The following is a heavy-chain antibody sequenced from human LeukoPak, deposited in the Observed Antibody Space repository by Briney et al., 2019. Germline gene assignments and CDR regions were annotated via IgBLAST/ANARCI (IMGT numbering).Heavy chain of an antibody. CDR3: AKEDYDSSGPTGY. J-gene: IGHJ4*02. CDR2: ISGSGGST. V-gene: IGHV3-23*01. D-gene: IGHD3-22*01. CDR1: GFTFGSYA. Sequence: GGSLRLACAASGFTFGSYAMSWVRQAQGKGLEWVSAISGSGGSTYYADSVKGRFTISRDNSKNTLYLQMNSLRAEDTAVYYCAKEDYDSSGPTGYWGQGTLVTVSS.